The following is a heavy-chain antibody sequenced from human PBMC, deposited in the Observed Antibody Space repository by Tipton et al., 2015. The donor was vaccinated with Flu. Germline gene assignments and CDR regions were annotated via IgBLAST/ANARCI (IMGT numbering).Heavy chain of an antibody. V-gene: IGHV3-23*04. CDR1: GFTFSRYG. D-gene: IGHD4-11*01. Sequence: QLVQSGGGLVQPGGSLRLSCAVSGFTFSRYGMSWVRQAPGKGLEWVSGFSASARTTYFADSVKGRFTISRDNFKNTLYLQMNSVRAEDTAVYYCARRDYSNYVSEPKNWFDPWGQGILVTVSS. CDR2: FSASARTT. CDR3: ARRDYSNYVSEPKNWFDP. J-gene: IGHJ5*02.